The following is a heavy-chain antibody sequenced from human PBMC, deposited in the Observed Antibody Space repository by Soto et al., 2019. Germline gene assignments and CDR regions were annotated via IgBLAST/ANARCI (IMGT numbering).Heavy chain of an antibody. V-gene: IGHV1-18*01. CDR1: GYTFTSYG. CDR3: ARDLRRMVRGGNDAFDI. Sequence: QVQLVQSGAEVKKPGASVKVSCKASGYTFTSYGISWVRQAPGQGLEWMGCISAYNGNTNYAQKLQGRVTMTTDTSTSTAYMELRSVRSDDTAVYYCARDLRRMVRGGNDAFDIWGQGTMVTVSS. CDR2: ISAYNGNT. D-gene: IGHD3-10*01. J-gene: IGHJ3*02.